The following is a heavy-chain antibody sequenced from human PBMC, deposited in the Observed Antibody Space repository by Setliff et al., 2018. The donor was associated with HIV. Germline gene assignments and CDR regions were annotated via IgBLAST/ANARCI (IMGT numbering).Heavy chain of an antibody. J-gene: IGHJ3*02. CDR2: ISGSGGST. Sequence: PGGSLRLSCAASGFYFSIYAMSWVRQAPGKGLEWVSGISGSGGSTYYADSVKGRFTISRDNSKNTLNLQMNSLRAEDTAVYYCAKDDVPRDFDIWGQGTMVTVSS. CDR3: AKDDVPRDFDI. V-gene: IGHV3-23*01. CDR1: GFYFSIYA.